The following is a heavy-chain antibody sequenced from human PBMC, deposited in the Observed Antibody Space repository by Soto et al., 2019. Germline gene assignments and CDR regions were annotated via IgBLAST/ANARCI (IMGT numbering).Heavy chain of an antibody. CDR3: ARDPLRFLVGTNWFDP. V-gene: IGHV1-18*01. J-gene: IGHJ5*02. CDR2: ISAYNGNT. D-gene: IGHD3-3*01. Sequence: QVQLVQSGAEVKKPGASVKVSCKASGYTFTSYGISWVRQAPGQGLEWMGWISAYNGNTNYAQKLQGRVTMTTDTSTSTAYMELRSLRSDDTTVYYCARDPLRFLVGTNWFDPWGQGTLVTVSS. CDR1: GYTFTSYG.